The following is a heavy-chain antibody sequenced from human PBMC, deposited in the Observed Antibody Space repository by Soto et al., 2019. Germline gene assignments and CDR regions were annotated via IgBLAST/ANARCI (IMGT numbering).Heavy chain of an antibody. J-gene: IGHJ5*02. D-gene: IGHD3-16*01. V-gene: IGHV1-69*12. CDR1: GATFSSYA. Sequence: QVQLVQSGAEVKKPGSSVKVSCKASGATFSSYAISWVRQAPGQGLEWMGGIIPIFGTANYAQKFQGRVTITADEAPSTAYMELSSLRSEDTAVYYCARGWARSNWFDPWGQGTLVTVSS. CDR2: IIPIFGTA. CDR3: ARGWARSNWFDP.